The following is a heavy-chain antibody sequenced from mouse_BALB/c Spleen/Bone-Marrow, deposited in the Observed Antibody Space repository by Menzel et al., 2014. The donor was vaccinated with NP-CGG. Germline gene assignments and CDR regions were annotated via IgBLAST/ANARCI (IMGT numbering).Heavy chain of an antibody. CDR3: ARDGNFAMDY. J-gene: IGHJ4*01. Sequence: DVQLVESGGGLVKPGGSLKLSCAVSGFTFSGYYMYWVRQNPEKRLEWVATINDGGSYTYYPDSVKGRFTISRDNAKNNLYLQMSSLKSEDTAMHYCARDGNFAMDYWGQGTSVTVSS. CDR2: INDGGSYT. CDR1: GFTFSGYY. V-gene: IGHV5-4*02. D-gene: IGHD2-1*01.